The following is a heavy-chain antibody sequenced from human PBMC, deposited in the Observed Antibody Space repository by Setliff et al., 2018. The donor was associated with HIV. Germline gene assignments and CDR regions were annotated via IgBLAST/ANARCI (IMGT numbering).Heavy chain of an antibody. CDR3: ARDSANGKTANLNYLDV. V-gene: IGHV4-31*03. J-gene: IGHJ6*03. D-gene: IGHD2-8*01. Sequence: SETLSLTCTVSGDSISRGGYYWQWIRQHPGGGLDWIGYISYSGSTFYNPSLKSRLTMSLDTSYNQFSLKLNSVTAADTAVYYCARDSANGKTANLNYLDVWGKGTTVTVS. CDR1: GDSISRGGYY. CDR2: ISYSGST.